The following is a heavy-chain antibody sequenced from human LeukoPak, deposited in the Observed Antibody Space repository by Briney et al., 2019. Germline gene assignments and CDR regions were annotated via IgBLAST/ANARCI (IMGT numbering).Heavy chain of an antibody. J-gene: IGHJ4*02. CDR3: AREPSSSLYDYVWGSYRYLYYFDY. CDR1: GFTFSSYW. D-gene: IGHD3-16*02. CDR2: IKQDGSEK. V-gene: IGHV3-7*01. Sequence: GGSLRLSCAASGFTFSSYWMSWVRQAPGKGLEWVANIKQDGSEKYYVDSVKGRFTISRDNAKNSLYLQMNSLRAEDTAVHYCAREPSSSLYDYVWGSYRYLYYFDYWGQGTLVTVSS.